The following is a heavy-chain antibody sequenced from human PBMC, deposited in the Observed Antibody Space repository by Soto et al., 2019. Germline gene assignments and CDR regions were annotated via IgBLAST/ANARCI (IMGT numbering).Heavy chain of an antibody. Sequence: QVQLQQWGAGLLKPSETLSLTCAVYGGSFSGYYWSWLRQPPGKGPEWIGEINHSGNTKYTPSLESRVTISVDTSKNQFSLKLNSVSAADTAVYYFARTGGMDVWSQGATVTVSS. J-gene: IGHJ6*02. V-gene: IGHV4-34*01. CDR2: INHSGNT. CDR3: ARTGGMDV. CDR1: GGSFSGYY.